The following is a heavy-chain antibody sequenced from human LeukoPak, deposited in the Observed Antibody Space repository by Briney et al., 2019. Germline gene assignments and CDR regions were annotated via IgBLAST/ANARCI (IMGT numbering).Heavy chain of an antibody. CDR2: ISWNSGTI. CDR1: GFTFDVYA. V-gene: IGHV3-9*01. D-gene: IGHD6-13*01. Sequence: PGRSLRLSCAASGFTFDVYAMHWARQAPGKGLEWVSGISWNSGTIGYTDSVKGRFTISRDNAKNSLYLQMNSLRAEDTALYYCAKGMAAAGTDASDIWGQGTMVSVSS. J-gene: IGHJ3*02. CDR3: AKGMAAAGTDASDI.